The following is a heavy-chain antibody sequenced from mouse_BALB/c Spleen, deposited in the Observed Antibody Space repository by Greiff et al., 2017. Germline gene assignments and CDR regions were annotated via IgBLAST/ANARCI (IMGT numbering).Heavy chain of an antibody. V-gene: IGHV14-3*02. CDR2: IDPANGNT. CDR3: ARDILTVVAGDY. Sequence: EVQLQQSGAELVKPGASVKLSCTASGFNIKDTYMHWVKQRPEQGLEWIGRIDPANGNTKYDPKFQGKATITADTSSNTAYMQLSSLTSEDSAVYYCARDILTVVAGDYWGQGTTLTVSS. D-gene: IGHD1-1*01. J-gene: IGHJ2*01. CDR1: GFNIKDTY.